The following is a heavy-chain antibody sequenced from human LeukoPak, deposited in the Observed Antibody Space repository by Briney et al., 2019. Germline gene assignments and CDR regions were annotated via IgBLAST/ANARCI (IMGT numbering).Heavy chain of an antibody. CDR2: ISRSSSYT. V-gene: IGHV3-11*06. CDR1: GFTFSDYY. J-gene: IGHJ4*02. CDR3: ARGSRVPDY. D-gene: IGHD5-24*01. Sequence: GGSLRLSCAASGFTFSDYYMSWIRQAPGKGLEWVSFISRSSSYTQYVDSVRGRFTISRDDAKNSLYLQMNSLRAEDTAVYYCARGSRVPDYWGQGTLVTVSS.